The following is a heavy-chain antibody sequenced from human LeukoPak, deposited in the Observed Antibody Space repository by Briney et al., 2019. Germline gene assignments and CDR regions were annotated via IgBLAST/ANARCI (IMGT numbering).Heavy chain of an antibody. CDR3: ARAEEYYYDSSGYDP. D-gene: IGHD3-22*01. J-gene: IGHJ5*02. Sequence: GASVKVSCKASGYTFTGYYMHWVRQAPGQGLEWMGWINPNSGGTNYAQKFQGRVTMTRDTSISTAYMELSRLRSDDTAVYYCARAEEYYYDSSGYDPWGQGTLVTVSS. CDR2: INPNSGGT. CDR1: GYTFTGYY. V-gene: IGHV1-2*02.